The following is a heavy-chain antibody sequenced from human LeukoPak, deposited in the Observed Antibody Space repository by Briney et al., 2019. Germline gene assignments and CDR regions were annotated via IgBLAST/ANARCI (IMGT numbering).Heavy chain of an antibody. CDR1: GFTVSSNY. V-gene: IGHV3-53*01. Sequence: GGSLRLSCAASGFTVSSNYMSWVRQAPGKGLEWVSVIYSDGSTYYADSVKGRFTISRDNSKNTLYLQVNSLRAEDTAVYYCAREAYYYGMDVWGQGTTVTVSS. CDR3: AREAYYYGMDV. J-gene: IGHJ6*02. CDR2: IYSDGST.